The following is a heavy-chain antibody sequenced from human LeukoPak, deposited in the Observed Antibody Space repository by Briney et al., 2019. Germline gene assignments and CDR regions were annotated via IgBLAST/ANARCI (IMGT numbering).Heavy chain of an antibody. V-gene: IGHV3-74*01. Sequence: GGSLRLSCAASGFTFSSYWMHWVRQAPGKGLVWVSRINSDGSDTSYADSGKGRFTISRDNAKNSLYLQMNSLRSEDTAVYYWARSTGTAWGFCYLGQGTLVTVSS. CDR1: GFTFSSYW. J-gene: IGHJ4*01. D-gene: IGHD1-1*01. CDR2: INSDGSDT. CDR3: ARSTGTAWGFCY.